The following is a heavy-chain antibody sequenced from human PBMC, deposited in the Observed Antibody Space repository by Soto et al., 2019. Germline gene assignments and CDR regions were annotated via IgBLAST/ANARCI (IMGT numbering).Heavy chain of an antibody. J-gene: IGHJ4*02. CDR1: CGSISYYH. CDR2: IYSSGST. V-gene: IGHV4-4*07. Sequence: SETLSLTCTVSCGSISYYHWSWIRQPAGKGLEWIGRIYSSGSTNYNPSLKSRVTMSVDTSKNQFSLKLNSVTAADTAVYYCARARFGEVLLFDYWGQGTLVTVSS. D-gene: IGHD3-10*02. CDR3: ARARFGEVLLFDY.